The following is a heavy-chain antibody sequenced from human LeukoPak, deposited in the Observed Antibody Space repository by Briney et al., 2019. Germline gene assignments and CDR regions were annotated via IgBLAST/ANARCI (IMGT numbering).Heavy chain of an antibody. V-gene: IGHV3-30*18. D-gene: IGHD3-22*01. Sequence: GGSLRLSCAASGFTFSSYGMHWVRQAPGKGLEWVAVISYDGSNKYYADSMKGRFTISRDNSKNTLYLQMNSLRAEDTAVYYCAKEHTQTYYYDSSGYYFDYWGQGTLVTVSS. J-gene: IGHJ4*02. CDR2: ISYDGSNK. CDR3: AKEHTQTYYYDSSGYYFDY. CDR1: GFTFSSYG.